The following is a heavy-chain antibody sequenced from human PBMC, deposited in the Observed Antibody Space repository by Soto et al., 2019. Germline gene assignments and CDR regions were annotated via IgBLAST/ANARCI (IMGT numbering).Heavy chain of an antibody. CDR2: INFEGTNE. J-gene: IGHJ4*02. Sequence: EVEVLESGGGLYQPGGSLRLSCTASGFTFDNNGMAWVRQAPGKGLEWVSTINFEGTNEHYADSVKGRFSISRDNSKKMVYLQINDLRADDTAIYFCVKDAGGADWMFGYWGQGTQVTVSS. CDR3: VKDAGGADWMFGY. V-gene: IGHV3-23*01. CDR1: GFTFDNNG. D-gene: IGHD3-3*01.